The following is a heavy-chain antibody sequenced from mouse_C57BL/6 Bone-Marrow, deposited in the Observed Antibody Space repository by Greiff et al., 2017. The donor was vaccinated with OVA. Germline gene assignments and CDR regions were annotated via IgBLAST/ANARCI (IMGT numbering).Heavy chain of an antibody. CDR3: AREKYLYAMDY. D-gene: IGHD5-1*01. J-gene: IGHJ4*01. CDR2: IDPSDSYT. V-gene: IGHV1-50*01. CDR1: GYTFTSYW. Sequence: QVQLQQPGAELVKPGASVKLSCKASGYTFTSYWMQWVKQRPGQGLEWIGEIDPSDSYTNYNQKFKGKATLTVDTSSSTAYMQLSSLTSEDSAVYYCAREKYLYAMDYWGKGTSVTVSS.